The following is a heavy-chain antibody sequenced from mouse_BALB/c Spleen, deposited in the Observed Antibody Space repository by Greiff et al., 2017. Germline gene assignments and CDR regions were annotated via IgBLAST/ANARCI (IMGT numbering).Heavy chain of an antibody. CDR1: GFTFSSFG. D-gene: IGHD1-1*01. CDR3: AREDSSFKAMDY. V-gene: IGHV5-17*02. CDR2: ISSGSSTI. Sequence: EVQGVESGGGLVQPGGSRKLSCAASGFTFSSFGMHWVRQAPEKGLEWVAYISSGSSTIYYADTVKGRFTISRDNPKNTLFLQMTSLRSEDTAMYYCAREDSSFKAMDYWGQGTSVTVSS. J-gene: IGHJ4*01.